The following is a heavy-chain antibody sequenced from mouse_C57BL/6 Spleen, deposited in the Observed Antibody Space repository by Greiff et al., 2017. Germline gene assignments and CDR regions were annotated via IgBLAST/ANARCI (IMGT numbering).Heavy chain of an antibody. CDR2: ISDGGSYT. CDR3: ARGDYGSLFDY. V-gene: IGHV5-4*03. J-gene: IGHJ2*01. D-gene: IGHD2-4*01. CDR1: GFTFRSYA. Sequence: DVKLVESGGGLVKPGGSLKLSCAASGFTFRSYAMSWVRQTPEKRLEWVATISDGGSYTSYPDNVKGRFHISRDNAKNNQYFQMSHLKSEDTAMYYCARGDYGSLFDYWGQGTTLTVSS.